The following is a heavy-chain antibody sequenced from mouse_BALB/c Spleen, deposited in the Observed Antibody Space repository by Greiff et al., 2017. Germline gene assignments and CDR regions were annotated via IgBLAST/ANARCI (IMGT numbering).Heavy chain of an antibody. J-gene: IGHJ4*01. V-gene: IGHV1S34*01. D-gene: IGHD1-1*01. Sequence: LVKTGASVKISCKASGYSFTGYYMHWVKQSHGKSLEWIGYISCYNGATSYNQKFKGKATFTVDTSSSTAYTQFNSLTSEDSAVYYCAREEEDGSSHYYAMDYWGQGTSVTVSS. CDR3: AREEEDGSSHYYAMDY. CDR1: GYSFTGYY. CDR2: ISCYNGAT.